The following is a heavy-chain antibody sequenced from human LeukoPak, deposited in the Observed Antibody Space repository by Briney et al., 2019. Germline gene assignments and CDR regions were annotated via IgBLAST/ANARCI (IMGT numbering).Heavy chain of an antibody. CDR2: ISGSGGTT. Sequence: PGGSLRLSCATSGFNFSTYDMSWVRQAPGKGLEWVSSISGSGGTTYYADSVRGRFPVSRDNSKNALFLQMNSLRAEDTAIYYCVKGGFTYYDDWGQGTLVTVSS. D-gene: IGHD3-22*01. CDR3: VKGGFTYYDD. CDR1: GFNFSTYD. J-gene: IGHJ4*02. V-gene: IGHV3-23*01.